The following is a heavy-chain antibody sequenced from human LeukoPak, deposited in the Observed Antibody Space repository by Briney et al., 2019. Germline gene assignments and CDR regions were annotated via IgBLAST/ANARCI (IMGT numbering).Heavy chain of an antibody. V-gene: IGHV1-18*01. Sequence: ASVKVSCKASGGTFSSYAISWVRQAPGQGLEWMGWISAHYGNTNYAQKFQGRLTMTTDTSTNTAYMELRSLRPDDTAVYYCARDFFHGHCSGLSCFLLDYWGQGSLVTVSP. CDR1: GGTFSSYA. D-gene: IGHD2-15*01. CDR2: ISAHYGNT. J-gene: IGHJ4*02. CDR3: ARDFFHGHCSGLSCFLLDY.